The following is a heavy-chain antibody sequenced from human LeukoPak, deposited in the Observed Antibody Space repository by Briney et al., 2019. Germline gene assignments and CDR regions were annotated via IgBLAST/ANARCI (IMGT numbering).Heavy chain of an antibody. CDR1: GFTFSTYW. Sequence: GGSLRLSCAASGFTFSTYWMHWVRQAPGKGLVWVSRITPDGSSTSHADSVKGRFTISRDNAKNTLYLQMNSLRPEDTAVYYCARGDSTLGDYWGQGALVTVSS. CDR3: ARGDSTLGDY. V-gene: IGHV3-74*01. CDR2: ITPDGSST. J-gene: IGHJ4*02. D-gene: IGHD2-21*02.